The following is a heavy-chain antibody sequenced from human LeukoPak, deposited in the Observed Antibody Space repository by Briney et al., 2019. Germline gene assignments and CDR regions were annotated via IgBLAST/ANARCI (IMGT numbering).Heavy chain of an antibody. V-gene: IGHV4-59*01. CDR3: ARAEGDSSGYEDRDAFDI. Sequence: PSETLSLTCTVSGGSISSYYWSWIRQPPGKGLEWIGYIYYSGSTNYNPSLKSRVTISVDTSKNQFSLKLSSVTAADTAVYYCARAEGDSSGYEDRDAFDIWGQGTMVTVSS. D-gene: IGHD3-22*01. CDR2: IYYSGST. CDR1: GGSISSYY. J-gene: IGHJ3*02.